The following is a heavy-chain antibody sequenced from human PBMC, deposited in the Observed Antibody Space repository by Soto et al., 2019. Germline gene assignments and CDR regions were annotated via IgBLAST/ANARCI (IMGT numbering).Heavy chain of an antibody. V-gene: IGHV4-39*01. CDR2: IYYSGST. D-gene: IGHD1-26*01. CDR3: ARPSETGAIPNWYFDL. Sequence: QLQLQESGPGLVKPSETLSLTCTVSGGSISSSSYYWGWIRQPPGKGLEWIGSIYYSGSTYYNPSLKSRVTLNVDKSTNQSPLKLSSVTAADTAVYYCARPSETGAIPNWYFDLWGRGTLVTVSS. CDR1: GGSISSSSYY. J-gene: IGHJ2*01.